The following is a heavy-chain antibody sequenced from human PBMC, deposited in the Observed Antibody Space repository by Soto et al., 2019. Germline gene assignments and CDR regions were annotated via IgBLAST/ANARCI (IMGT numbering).Heavy chain of an antibody. CDR3: VKDDAFDL. Sequence: EVQLVESGGGLVQPGRSLRLSCAASGFTFDAYPMHWVRQAPGKGLEWVAGLSWNSGSIGYADSVKGRFTISRENAKNSLYLQMNSLTAEDTALYYCVKDDAFDLWGQGTQVTVSS. CDR2: LSWNSGSI. V-gene: IGHV3-9*01. CDR1: GFTFDAYP. J-gene: IGHJ3*01.